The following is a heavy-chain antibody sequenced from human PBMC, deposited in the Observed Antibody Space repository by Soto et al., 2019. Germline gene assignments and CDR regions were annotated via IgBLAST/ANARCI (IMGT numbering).Heavy chain of an antibody. J-gene: IGHJ4*02. CDR2: VHYSGST. Sequence: SETMSLTCTVSGGSISSYYWSWIRQPPGKGLEWIGYVHYSGSTKYNPSLKSRVTISVDTSKNQFSLNLTSVTAADTAVYYCVRLPGDYWGQGTLVTVSS. CDR1: GGSISSYY. V-gene: IGHV4-59*01. D-gene: IGHD2-15*01. CDR3: VRLPGDY.